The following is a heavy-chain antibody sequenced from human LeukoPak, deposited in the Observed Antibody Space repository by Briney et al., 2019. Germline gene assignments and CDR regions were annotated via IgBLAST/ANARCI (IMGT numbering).Heavy chain of an antibody. J-gene: IGHJ4*02. D-gene: IGHD6-13*01. CDR1: GFTFSSYG. CDR2: IRYDGSNK. Sequence: GSLRLSCAASGFTFSSYGMHWVRQAPGKGLEWVAFIRYDGSNKYYADSVKGRFTISRDNSKNTLYLQMNSLRAEDTAVYYCAKDREQQLVPYFDYWGQGTLVTVSS. CDR3: AKDREQQLVPYFDY. V-gene: IGHV3-30*02.